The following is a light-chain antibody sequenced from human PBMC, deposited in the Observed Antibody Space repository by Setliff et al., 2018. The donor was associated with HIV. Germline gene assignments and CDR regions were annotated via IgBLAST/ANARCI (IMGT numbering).Light chain of an antibody. CDR1: NSNIGNNL. CDR3: GTWAGSVSAGYV. J-gene: IGLJ1*01. V-gene: IGLV1-51*01. CDR2: DND. Sequence: QSVLAQPPSVSAAPGQTVTISCSGSNSNIGNNLVSWYQQLPGTAPKLLIYDNDKRPSGIPDRFSGSKSGTSATLGITGLQTGDEADYFCGTWAGSVSAGYVFGPGTKAPS.